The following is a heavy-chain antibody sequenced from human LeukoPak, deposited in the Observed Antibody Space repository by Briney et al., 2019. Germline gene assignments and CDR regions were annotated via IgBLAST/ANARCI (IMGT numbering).Heavy chain of an antibody. CDR1: GFTFSSYA. V-gene: IGHV3-23*01. CDR3: ARSFGYGVDAFDI. Sequence: GGSLRLSCAASGFTFSSYAMSWVRQAPGKGLEWVSAISGSGGSTYYADSVKGRLTISRDNSKNTLYLQMNSLRADDTAVYYCARSFGYGVDAFDIWGQGTMVTVSS. D-gene: IGHD5-18*01. CDR2: ISGSGGST. J-gene: IGHJ3*02.